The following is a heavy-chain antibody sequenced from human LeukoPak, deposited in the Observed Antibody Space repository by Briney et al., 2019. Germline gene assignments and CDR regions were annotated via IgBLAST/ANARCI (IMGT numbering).Heavy chain of an antibody. V-gene: IGHV3-23*01. J-gene: IGHJ4*02. D-gene: IGHD5-18*01. CDR3: AKDATAVPWCFEY. Sequence: PGGSLRLSCAASGFSFNSYAMSWVRQAPGKGLEWVSDISGSGGSTYYADSVKGRFTISRDNSKNTLYLQMNSLRAEDTAVYYCAKDATAVPWCFEYWGQGTLVTVSS. CDR2: ISGSGGST. CDR1: GFSFNSYA.